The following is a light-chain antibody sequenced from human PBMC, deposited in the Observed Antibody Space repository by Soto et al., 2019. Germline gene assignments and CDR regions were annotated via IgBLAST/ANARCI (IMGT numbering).Light chain of an antibody. CDR3: AAWDVSLNGFYV. J-gene: IGLJ1*01. Sequence: QGPSASGTPGQRVTISCSGSSSNIGSNPVNWYQHLPGTAPKLLIFSNNQRPSGVPDRFSGSKSGTSASLAISGLQSEDEADYYCAAWDVSLNGFYVFGTGTKVTVL. V-gene: IGLV1-44*01. CDR1: SSNIGSNP. CDR2: SNN.